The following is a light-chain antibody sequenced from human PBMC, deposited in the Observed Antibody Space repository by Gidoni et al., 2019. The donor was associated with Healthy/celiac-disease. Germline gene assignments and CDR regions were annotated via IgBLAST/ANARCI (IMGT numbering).Light chain of an antibody. CDR1: QSVSSN. Sequence: EIVMTQSPATLSVSPGERATLPCRASQSVSSNLAWYQQKPGQAPRLLIYGASTRATGIPARFSGSGSGTEFTLTISLLQSEDFAVYYCQQYNNWPRTFGQGTKLEIK. J-gene: IGKJ2*01. V-gene: IGKV3-15*01. CDR3: QQYNNWPRT. CDR2: GAS.